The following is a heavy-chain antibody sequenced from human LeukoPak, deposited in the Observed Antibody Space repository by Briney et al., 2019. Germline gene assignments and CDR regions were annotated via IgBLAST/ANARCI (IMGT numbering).Heavy chain of an antibody. CDR1: GFTFSSYG. Sequence: GGSLRLSCAASGFTFSSYGMHWVRQAPGKGLEWVAVILYDGSNKYYADSVKGRFTISRDNSKNTLYLQMNSLRAEDTAVYYCARGPTYDSSGYRDYWGQGTLVTVSS. D-gene: IGHD3-22*01. CDR2: ILYDGSNK. CDR3: ARGPTYDSSGYRDY. V-gene: IGHV3-33*01. J-gene: IGHJ4*02.